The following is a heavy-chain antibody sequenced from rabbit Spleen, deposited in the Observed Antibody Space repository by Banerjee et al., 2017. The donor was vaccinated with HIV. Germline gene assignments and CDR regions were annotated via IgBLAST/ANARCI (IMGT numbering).Heavy chain of an antibody. V-gene: IGHV1S45*01. J-gene: IGHJ4*01. CDR1: GFSFSSNW. CDR3: ASGYSDVYFDL. D-gene: IGHD1-1*01. CDR2: IDTSDGDT. Sequence: LEESGGGLVKPGGTLTLTCTVSGFSFSSNWICWVRQAPGKGLEWIACIDTSDGDTDYANWPKGRFTISKTSSTTVTLQMTSLTAADTATYFCASGYSDVYFDLWGQGTLVTVS.